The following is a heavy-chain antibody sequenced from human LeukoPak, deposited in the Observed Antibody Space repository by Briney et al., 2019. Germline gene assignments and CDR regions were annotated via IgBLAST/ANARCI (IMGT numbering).Heavy chain of an antibody. D-gene: IGHD3-22*01. CDR3: ARVYVHILDYYDSSGYSLNDY. CDR1: GYTFTSYA. CDR2: INTNTGNP. V-gene: IGHV7-4-1*02. Sequence: ASVKVSCKASGYTFTSYAMNWVRQAPGQGLEWMGWINTNTGNPTYAQGFTGRLVFSLDTSVSTAYLQISSLKAEDTAVYYCARVYVHILDYYDSSGYSLNDYWGQGTLVTVSS. J-gene: IGHJ4*02.